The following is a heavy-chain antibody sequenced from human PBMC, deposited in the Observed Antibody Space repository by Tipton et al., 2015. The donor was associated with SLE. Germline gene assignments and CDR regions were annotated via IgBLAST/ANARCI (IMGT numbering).Heavy chain of an antibody. CDR1: GFTFSNYG. Sequence: SLRLSCAASGFTFSNYGMHWVRQAPGKGLEWVAFIQYHGSNKYYADSVKGRFTISRDNSKNTLYLQMNSLRAEDTAFYYCAKEGGGYEDAFDIWGQGTMVSVSS. V-gene: IGHV3-30*02. J-gene: IGHJ3*02. CDR3: AKEGGGYEDAFDI. CDR2: IQYHGSNK. D-gene: IGHD5-24*01.